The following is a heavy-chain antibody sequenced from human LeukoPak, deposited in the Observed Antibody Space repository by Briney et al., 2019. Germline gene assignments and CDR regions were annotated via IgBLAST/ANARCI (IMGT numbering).Heavy chain of an antibody. CDR3: ARDLRYKDXTEDY. Sequence: RLSCAASGFTSSXYNMNWVPQAXGKGLEWVSSISSSSSYIYYADSVKGRFTISRDNAKNSLYLQMNSLRAEDTAVYYCARDLRYKDXTEDYWGQGTLVTVSS. J-gene: IGHJ4*02. V-gene: IGHV3-21*01. CDR2: ISSSSSYI. CDR1: GFTSSXYN. D-gene: IGHD5-24*01.